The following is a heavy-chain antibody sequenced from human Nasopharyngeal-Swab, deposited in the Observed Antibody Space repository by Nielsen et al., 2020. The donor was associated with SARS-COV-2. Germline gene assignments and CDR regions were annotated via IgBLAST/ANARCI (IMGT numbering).Heavy chain of an antibody. CDR1: GGSISIYY. CDR2: IYYSGST. CDR3: ARVGDCSSTSCYAAYYFDY. Sequence: SETLSLTCTVSGGSISIYYWSWIRQPPGKGLEWIGYIYYSGSTNYNPSLKSRVTISVDTSKNQFSLKLSSVTAADTAVYYCARVGDCSSTSCYAAYYFDYWGQGTLVTVSS. D-gene: IGHD2-2*01. J-gene: IGHJ4*02. V-gene: IGHV4-59*01.